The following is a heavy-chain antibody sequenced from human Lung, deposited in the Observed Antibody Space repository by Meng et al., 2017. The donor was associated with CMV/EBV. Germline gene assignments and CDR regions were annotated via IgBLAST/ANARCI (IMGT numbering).Heavy chain of an antibody. V-gene: IGHV4-4*02. CDR3: LRRSGGSV. Sequence: QVRWRESGPALVKPSETLSPTCAVSGDSITNQNWWAWVRQPPGKGLEWIGEIPHRGSSAYNPSLKSRVSMSIDKSKNQFSLKLTSVTAADTAVYHCLRRSGGSVWGQGTLVTVSS. J-gene: IGHJ1*01. CDR1: GDSITNQNW. D-gene: IGHD3-10*01. CDR2: IPHRGSS.